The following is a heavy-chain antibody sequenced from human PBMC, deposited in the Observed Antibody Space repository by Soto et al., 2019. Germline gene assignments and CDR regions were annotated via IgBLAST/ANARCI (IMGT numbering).Heavy chain of an antibody. CDR3: AGRYCTYGVCYTNYFYYIDV. CDR1: GFTFSTYA. V-gene: IGHV3-23*01. CDR2: ITTSGGNT. D-gene: IGHD2-8*01. J-gene: IGHJ6*03. Sequence: EVQLLESGGGLVQPGGSLRLSCAASGFTFSTYAMSWVRQAPGKGLEWVSTITTSGGNTYYADSVQGRFTISRDNSKNTLYLQMNSVRGEDTAVYYCAGRYCTYGVCYTNYFYYIDVWGKGTTVTVSS.